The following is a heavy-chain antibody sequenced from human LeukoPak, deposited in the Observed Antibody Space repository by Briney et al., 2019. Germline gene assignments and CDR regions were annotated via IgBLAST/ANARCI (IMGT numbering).Heavy chain of an antibody. CDR3: ARRLVSALCPFDY. D-gene: IGHD3-10*02. Sequence: PSETLSLTCAVYGGSFSGYYWSWIRQPPGKGLEWIGEINHSGSTNYNPSLKSRVTISVDTSKNQFSRRLSSVTAADTAVYYCARRLVSALCPFDYWGQGTLVTVSS. CDR2: INHSGST. J-gene: IGHJ4*02. V-gene: IGHV4-34*01. CDR1: GGSFSGYY.